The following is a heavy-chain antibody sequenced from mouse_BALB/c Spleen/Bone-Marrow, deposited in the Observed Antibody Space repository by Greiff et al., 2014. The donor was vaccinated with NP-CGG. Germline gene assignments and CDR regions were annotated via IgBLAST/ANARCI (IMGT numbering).Heavy chain of an antibody. CDR3: ARDSFLITRALDY. D-gene: IGHD2-4*01. J-gene: IGHJ4*01. CDR2: IWGDGRT. Sequence: VMLVESGPGLVAPSQSLSITCTVSGFSLTGYGVSWVRQPPGKGLEWLGMIWGDGRTDYNSALKSRLSISKDNSKSQVFLKMNSLQTDDTARYYCARDSFLITRALDYWGQGTSVTVSS. CDR1: GFSLTGYG. V-gene: IGHV2-6-7*01.